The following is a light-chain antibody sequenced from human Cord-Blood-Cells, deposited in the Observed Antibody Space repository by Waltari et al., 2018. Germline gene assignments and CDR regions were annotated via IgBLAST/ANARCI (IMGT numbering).Light chain of an antibody. CDR1: SSDVGGYNY. CDR2: DVS. J-gene: IGLJ2*01. CDR3: SSYTSSSTLVV. Sequence: QSALTQPASVSGSPGQSITISCTRTSSDVGGYNYVSCYHQHPGKAPKLMIYDVSNRPSGVSNRFYGSKSGNTASLSISGLQAEDEADYYCSSYTSSSTLVVFGGGTKLTVL. V-gene: IGLV2-14*01.